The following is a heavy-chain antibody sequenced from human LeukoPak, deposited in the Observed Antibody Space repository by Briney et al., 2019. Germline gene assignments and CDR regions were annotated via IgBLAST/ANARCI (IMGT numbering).Heavy chain of an antibody. V-gene: IGHV1-24*01. CDR3: APKDPWGGITY. D-gene: IGHD3-16*01. CDR1: GYTLTELP. CDR2: FDPEDGET. J-gene: IGHJ4*02. Sequence: ASVKVSCKVSGYTLTELPMHCVRQAPGKGLEWMGGFDPEDGETIYAQRFQGRVTMTEDTSTDTAYMELSSLRSEDTAVYYCAPKDPWGGITYWGQGTLVTVSS.